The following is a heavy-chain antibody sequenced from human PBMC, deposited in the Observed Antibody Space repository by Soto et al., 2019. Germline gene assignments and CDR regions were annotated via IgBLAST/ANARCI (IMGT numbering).Heavy chain of an antibody. CDR2: ISGGGGST. V-gene: IGHV3-23*01. CDR1: GFTFSSYA. D-gene: IGHD1-26*01. CDR3: AKVSLGATTITNYYYYGLDV. J-gene: IGHJ6*02. Sequence: GGSLRLSCAASGFTFSSYAMSWVRQAPGKGLEWVSAISGGGGSTYYADSVKGRVTISRDNSKNTLYLQMNSLRAEDTAVYYCAKVSLGATTITNYYYYGLDVCGQGTTVTVSS.